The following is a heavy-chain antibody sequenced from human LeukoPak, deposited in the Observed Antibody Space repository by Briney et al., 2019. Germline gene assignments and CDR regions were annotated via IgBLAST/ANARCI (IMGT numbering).Heavy chain of an antibody. CDR2: ISGSGGST. CDR3: AKSGNPVAPFDY. Sequence: GGSLRLSCAASGVTFSRYATSWVRQALGKGLEWVSAISGSGGSTYYADSVKGRFTISRDNSKNTLYLQMNSLRAEDTAVYYCAKSGNPVAPFDYWGQGTLVTVSS. D-gene: IGHD1-14*01. CDR1: GVTFSRYA. J-gene: IGHJ4*02. V-gene: IGHV3-23*01.